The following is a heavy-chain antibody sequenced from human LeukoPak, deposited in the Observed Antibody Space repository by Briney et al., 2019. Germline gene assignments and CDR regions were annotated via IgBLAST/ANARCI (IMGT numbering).Heavy chain of an antibody. Sequence: GGSLRLSCAASGFTFSSYEMNWVRQAPGKGLEWVSYISSSGSTIYYADSVKGRFTISRDNAKNSLYLQMNSLRAEDTAVYYCAREGIQLWPYPFDYWGQGTLVTVSS. D-gene: IGHD5-18*01. CDR2: ISSSGSTI. J-gene: IGHJ4*02. V-gene: IGHV3-48*03. CDR1: GFTFSSYE. CDR3: AREGIQLWPYPFDY.